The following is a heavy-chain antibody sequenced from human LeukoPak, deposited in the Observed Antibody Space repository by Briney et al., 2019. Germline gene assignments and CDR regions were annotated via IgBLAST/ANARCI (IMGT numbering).Heavy chain of an antibody. CDR1: GGSISSGGYY. CDR2: IYYSGST. D-gene: IGHD3-9*01. Sequence: SETLSLTCTVSGGSISSGGYYWSWIRQHPGKGLEWIGYIYYSGSTYYNPSLKSRVTISVDTSKNQFSLKLSSATAADTAVYYCARASDDILTGGSDYWGQGTLVTVSS. J-gene: IGHJ4*02. CDR3: ARASDDILTGGSDY. V-gene: IGHV4-31*03.